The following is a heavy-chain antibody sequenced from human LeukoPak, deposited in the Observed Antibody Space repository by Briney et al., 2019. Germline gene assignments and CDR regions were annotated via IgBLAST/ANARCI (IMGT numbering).Heavy chain of an antibody. CDR3: SRGFHFDY. CDR2: IKQDGSEK. V-gene: IGHV3-7*04. Sequence: GRSLRLSCAASGFTFSRYSMNWVRQAPGKGLEWVANIKQDGSEKYYVDSVKGRFTISRDDAKNSLYLQMNSLRAEDTAVYYCSRGFHFDYWGQGTLVTVSS. CDR1: GFTFSRYS. J-gene: IGHJ4*02. D-gene: IGHD3-10*01.